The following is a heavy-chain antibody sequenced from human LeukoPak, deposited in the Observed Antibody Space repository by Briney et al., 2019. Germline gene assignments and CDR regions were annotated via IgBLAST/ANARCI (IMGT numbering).Heavy chain of an antibody. CDR1: GYSISSGYY. V-gene: IGHV4-38-2*02. CDR3: ARDGGRDWFDP. Sequence: PSETLSLTCAVSGYSISSGYYWGWIRQPPGKGLEWIGSIYHSGSTYYNPSLKSRVTISVHTSKKQFSLKLSSVTAADTAVYYCARDGGRDWFDPWGQGTLVTVSS. J-gene: IGHJ5*02. CDR2: IYHSGST. D-gene: IGHD6-25*01.